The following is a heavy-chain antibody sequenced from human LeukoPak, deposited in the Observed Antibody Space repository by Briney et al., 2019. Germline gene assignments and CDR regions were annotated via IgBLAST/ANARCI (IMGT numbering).Heavy chain of an antibody. CDR2: INPNSGGT. CDR3: ARAGDGWYYGSGSYYNVFSYNYYYYYMDV. Sequence: GASVKVSCKASGYTFTGYYMHWGRQAPGHGLEWMGWINPNSGGTNYAQKFQGRVTMTRDASISTAYMELSRLRSDDTAVYYCARAGDGWYYGSGSYYNVFSYNYYYYYMDVWGKGTTVTVSS. CDR1: GYTFTGYY. D-gene: IGHD3-10*01. J-gene: IGHJ6*03. V-gene: IGHV1-2*02.